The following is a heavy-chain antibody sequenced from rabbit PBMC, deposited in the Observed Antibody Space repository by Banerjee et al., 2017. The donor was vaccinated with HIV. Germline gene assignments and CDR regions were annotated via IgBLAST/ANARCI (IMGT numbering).Heavy chain of an antibody. J-gene: IGHJ4*01. CDR1: GFSFSSNYW. Sequence: QEQLEESGGDLVKPEGSLTLTCTASGFSFSSNYWICWVRQAPGKGLEWIACIFTISAGTSYASWAKGRFTISKTSSTTVTLQMTSLTAADTATYFCARDDYGVIGWNFSLWGQGTLVTVS. CDR2: IFTISAGT. V-gene: IGHV1S45*01. D-gene: IGHD2-1*01. CDR3: ARDDYGVIGWNFSL.